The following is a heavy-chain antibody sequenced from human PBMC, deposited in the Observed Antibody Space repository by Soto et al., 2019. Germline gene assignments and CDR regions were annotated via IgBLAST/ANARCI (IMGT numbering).Heavy chain of an antibody. J-gene: IGHJ3*01. V-gene: IGHV1-3*01. CDR2: INAGNGDS. CDR3: ARLLTEGATFREDAFDL. Sequence: QVQLVQSGAEVKKPGASVKVSCKASEYTFSSYTLHWVRQAPGQRLEWMGWINAGNGDSKYSQKFQGRVSISRDTSASTASMELSSLTSEDTAVYYCARLLTEGATFREDAFDLWGQGTKVTVSS. CDR1: EYTFSSYT. D-gene: IGHD1-26*01.